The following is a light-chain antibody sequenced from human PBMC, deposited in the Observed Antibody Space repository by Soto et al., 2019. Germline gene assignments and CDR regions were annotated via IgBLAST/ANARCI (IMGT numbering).Light chain of an antibody. J-gene: IGKJ1*01. CDR3: QQYGRSPPT. Sequence: EVVLTQSPGTLSLSPGERATLSCRASQNVNSNFLAWYQHKPGQSPRLLIYGASARTTGIPDRFSGSGSGTDFTLTISKLEPEDFAVYYCQQYGRSPPTFGQGTQLDIK. V-gene: IGKV3-20*01. CDR2: GAS. CDR1: QNVNSNF.